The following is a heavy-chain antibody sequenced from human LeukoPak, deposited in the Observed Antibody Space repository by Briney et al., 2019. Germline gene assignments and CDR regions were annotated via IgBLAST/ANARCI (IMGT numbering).Heavy chain of an antibody. CDR3: ARVGEKAFHLWPEIDY. D-gene: IGHD5-24*01. J-gene: IGHJ4*02. CDR2: IDHSGST. Sequence: SETLSLTCTVSGYSISSGYYWGWIRQPPGKGLEWTGSIDHSGSTYYNPSLKSRITISVDTSKNQFSLKLSSVTAADTAVYYCARVGEKAFHLWPEIDYWGQGTLVTVSS. CDR1: GYSISSGYY. V-gene: IGHV4-38-2*02.